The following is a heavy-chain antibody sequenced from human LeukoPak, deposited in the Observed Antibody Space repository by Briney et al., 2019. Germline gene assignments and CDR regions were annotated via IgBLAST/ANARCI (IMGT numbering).Heavy chain of an antibody. D-gene: IGHD3-22*01. V-gene: IGHV3-11*01. Sequence: PGGSLRLSCAASGFTFSDYYMSWIRQAPGKGLEWVSYISSSGSTIYYADSVKGRFTISRDNAKNSLYLQMNSLRAEDTAVYYCARDRYYYDSSGHYPGGDYWGQGTLVTVSS. J-gene: IGHJ4*02. CDR2: ISSSGSTI. CDR3: ARDRYYYDSSGHYPGGDY. CDR1: GFTFSDYY.